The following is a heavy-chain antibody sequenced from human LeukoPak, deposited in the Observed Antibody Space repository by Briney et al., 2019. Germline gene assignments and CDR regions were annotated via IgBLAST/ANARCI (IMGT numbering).Heavy chain of an antibody. D-gene: IGHD2-2*02. Sequence: SETLSLTCAVYGGSFNDYYWSWIRQPPGKGLEWVGEINHSGSTNYNPSLKSRVSISVDTSKKQFSLKLSSVTAADTAVYYCARRPAAIPRVSRYMDVWGKGTTVTVS. CDR3: ARRPAAIPRVSRYMDV. CDR2: INHSGST. V-gene: IGHV4-34*01. J-gene: IGHJ6*03. CDR1: GGSFNDYY.